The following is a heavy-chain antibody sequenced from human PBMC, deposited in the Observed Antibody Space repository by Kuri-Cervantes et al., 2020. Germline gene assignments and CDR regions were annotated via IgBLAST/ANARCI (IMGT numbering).Heavy chain of an antibody. CDR3: AKEVRYSSSVGYMDV. J-gene: IGHJ6*03. V-gene: IGHV1-69*06. CDR2: IIPIFGAA. CDR1: GGTFSSYA. Sequence: SVKVSCKASGGTFSSYAISWVRQAPGQGLEWMGGIIPIFGAANYAQKFQGRVTITADKSPNTVYMELSGLRSEDTAVYYCAKEVRYSSSVGYMDVWGKGTTVTVSS. D-gene: IGHD6-6*01.